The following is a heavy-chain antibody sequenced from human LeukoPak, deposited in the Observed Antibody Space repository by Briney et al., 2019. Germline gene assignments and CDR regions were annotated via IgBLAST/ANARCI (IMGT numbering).Heavy chain of an antibody. V-gene: IGHV1-46*01. CDR1: GYTFTSYY. J-gene: IGHJ3*02. Sequence: ASVKVSCKASGYTFTSYYMHWVRQAPGQGLEWMGIINPSGGSTSYAQKFQGRVTMTRDTSTSTVYMELSSLRSEDTAVYYCARTAKSTAVTYVAFDIWGQGTMVTASS. CDR3: ARTAKSTAVTYVAFDI. CDR2: INPSGGST. D-gene: IGHD4-17*01.